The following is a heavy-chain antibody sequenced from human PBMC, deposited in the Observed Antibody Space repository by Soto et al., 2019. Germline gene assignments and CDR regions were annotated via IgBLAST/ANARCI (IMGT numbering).Heavy chain of an antibody. Sequence: GGSLRLSCAASGFTFSSYAMSWVRQAPGKGLEWVSAISGSGGSTYYADSVKGRFTISRDNSKNTLYLQMNSLRAEDTAVYYCAREGSGSYSFYYGMDVWGQGTTVTVSS. CDR3: AREGSGSYSFYYGMDV. CDR1: GFTFSSYA. D-gene: IGHD1-26*01. V-gene: IGHV3-23*01. J-gene: IGHJ6*02. CDR2: ISGSGGST.